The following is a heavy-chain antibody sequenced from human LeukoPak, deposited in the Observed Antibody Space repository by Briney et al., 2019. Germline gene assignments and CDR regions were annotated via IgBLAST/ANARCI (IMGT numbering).Heavy chain of an antibody. Sequence: GGSLRLSCAASEFTFSGHQMSWVRQAPGKGPEWVAKIIQDGSEEYYVDSVKGRFIISRDNGKNSLYLEMNSLRVEDTAVYYCARDWRQDNAFDLWGRGTMVTVSS. CDR1: EFTFSGHQ. V-gene: IGHV3-7*01. D-gene: IGHD2-15*01. CDR2: IIQDGSEE. J-gene: IGHJ3*01. CDR3: ARDWRQDNAFDL.